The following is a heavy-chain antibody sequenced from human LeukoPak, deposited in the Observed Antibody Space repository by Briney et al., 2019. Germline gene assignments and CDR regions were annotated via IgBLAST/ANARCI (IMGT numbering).Heavy chain of an antibody. Sequence: ASVKVSCKASGYTFTSYDINWVRQATGQGLEWMGWMNPNSGNTGYAQKFQGRVTMTRNTSISTAYMELSSLRSEDTAVYYCARAVHYYDSSGYYYFDYWGQGTLVTVSS. J-gene: IGHJ4*02. CDR2: MNPNSGNT. CDR3: ARAVHYYDSSGYYYFDY. D-gene: IGHD3-22*01. V-gene: IGHV1-8*01. CDR1: GYTFTSYD.